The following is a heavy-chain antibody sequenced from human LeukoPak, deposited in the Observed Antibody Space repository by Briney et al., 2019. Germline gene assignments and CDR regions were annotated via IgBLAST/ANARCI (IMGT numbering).Heavy chain of an antibody. CDR2: IWYDGSNK. CDR1: GFTFSSYG. J-gene: IGHJ6*03. V-gene: IGHV3-33*01. CDR3: AREHSSSRQYYYYYYMDV. Sequence: PGGSLRLSCAASGFTFSSYGMHWVRQAPGKGLEWVAVIWYDGSNKYYADSVKGRFTISRDNSKNTLYLQMNSLRAEDTAVYYCAREHSSSRQYYYYYYMDVWGKGTTVTVSS. D-gene: IGHD6-13*01.